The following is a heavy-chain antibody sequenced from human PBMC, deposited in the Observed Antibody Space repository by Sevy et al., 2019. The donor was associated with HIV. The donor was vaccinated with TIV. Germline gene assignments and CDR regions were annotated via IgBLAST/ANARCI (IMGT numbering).Heavy chain of an antibody. CDR3: ARDPHVAAAAGYFDY. J-gene: IGHJ4*02. Sequence: GGSLRLSCAASGFTFSSYAMHWVRQAPGKGLEWVAVISYDGSNKYDADSVKGRFTISRDNSKNTLYLQMNSLRAEDTDVYYCARDPHVAAAAGYFDYWGQGTLVTVSS. CDR2: ISYDGSNK. CDR1: GFTFSSYA. V-gene: IGHV3-30-3*01. D-gene: IGHD6-13*01.